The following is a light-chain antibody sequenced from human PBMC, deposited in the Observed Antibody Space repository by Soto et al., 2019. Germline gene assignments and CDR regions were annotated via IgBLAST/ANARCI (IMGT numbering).Light chain of an antibody. CDR2: GAS. Sequence: ILMTQSPDTLSVSLGHRVTLSCRASQSVDNYLAWYQQRPGQSPRLIIYGASTRATGVPARFSGSGSGTDFTLTISSLQSEDLAVYYCQQYNDWPRTFGPGTKVELK. CDR3: QQYNDWPRT. V-gene: IGKV3-15*01. J-gene: IGKJ1*01. CDR1: QSVDNY.